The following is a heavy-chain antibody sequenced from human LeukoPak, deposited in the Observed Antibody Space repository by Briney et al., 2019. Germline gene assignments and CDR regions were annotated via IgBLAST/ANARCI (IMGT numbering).Heavy chain of an antibody. D-gene: IGHD5-18*01. CDR1: GYSFTTYT. Sequence: ASVKVSCKASGYSFTTYTMNWVRKAPGQGLEWMGWINTNTGNPTYAQGFTGRFVFSLDTSVSTAYLQISSLKAEDTAVYYCARVDTSMLGRTYYFDYWGQGTLVTVSS. CDR3: ARVDTSMLGRTYYFDY. J-gene: IGHJ4*02. V-gene: IGHV7-4-1*02. CDR2: INTNTGNP.